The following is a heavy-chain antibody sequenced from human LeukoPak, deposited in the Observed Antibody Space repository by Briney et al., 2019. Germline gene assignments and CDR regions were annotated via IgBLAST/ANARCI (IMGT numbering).Heavy chain of an antibody. Sequence: SETLSLTCTVSGFSITSYYWSWIRQPPGKGLEWIGLIHYSGSTTYNPSLKGRVTMSVDTSKNQFSLQLRSVTAADTALYYCARDIREVGATHYFDYWGQGTLVTVTS. J-gene: IGHJ4*02. V-gene: IGHV4-59*01. CDR2: IHYSGST. D-gene: IGHD1-26*01. CDR1: GFSITSYY. CDR3: ARDIREVGATHYFDY.